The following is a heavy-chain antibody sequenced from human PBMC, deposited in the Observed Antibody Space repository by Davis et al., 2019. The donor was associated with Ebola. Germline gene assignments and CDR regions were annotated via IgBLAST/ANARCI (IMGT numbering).Heavy chain of an antibody. V-gene: IGHV3-21*01. CDR1: GFTFSSYS. CDR3: ARDLYYYDSSGYAKYYFDY. CDR2: ISSSSSYI. D-gene: IGHD3-22*01. Sequence: GGSLRLSCAASGFTFSSYSMNWVRQAPGKGLEWVSSISSSSSYIYYADSVKGRFTISRDNAKNSLYLQMNSLRAEDTAVYYCARDLYYYDSSGYAKYYFDYWGQGTLVTVSS. J-gene: IGHJ4*02.